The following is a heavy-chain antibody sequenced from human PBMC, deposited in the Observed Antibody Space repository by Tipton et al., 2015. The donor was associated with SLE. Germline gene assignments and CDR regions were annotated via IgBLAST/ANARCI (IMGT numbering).Heavy chain of an antibody. V-gene: IGHV4-59*11. Sequence: TLSLTCTVSGGSISSHYWSWIRQPPGKGLEWIGYIYYSGSTNYNPSLKSRVTISVDTSKNQFSLKLSSVTAADTAVYYCARASRIGDIWGQGTRVTVSS. J-gene: IGHJ3*02. CDR2: IYYSGST. CDR3: ARASRIGDI. D-gene: IGHD3-22*01. CDR1: GGSISSHY.